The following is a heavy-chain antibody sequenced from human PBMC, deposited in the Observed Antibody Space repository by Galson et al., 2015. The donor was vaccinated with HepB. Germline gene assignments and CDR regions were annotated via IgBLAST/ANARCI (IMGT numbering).Heavy chain of an antibody. CDR2: IKKDESEK. Sequence: SLRLSCAASGSTFSNYWMTWVRQGPGKGLEWVASIKKDESEKNYVDSVRGRFTISRDNAKNLLYLQMNSLRAEDTALYYCARTKTASDYWGQGTLVTVSS. D-gene: IGHD2-21*01. CDR1: GSTFSNYW. V-gene: IGHV3-7*03. CDR3: ARTKTASDY. J-gene: IGHJ4*02.